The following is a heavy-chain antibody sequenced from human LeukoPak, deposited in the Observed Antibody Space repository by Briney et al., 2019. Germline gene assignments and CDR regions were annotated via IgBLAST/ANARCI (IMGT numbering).Heavy chain of an antibody. CDR1: GGSISSSSYY. J-gene: IGHJ4*02. V-gene: IGHV4-39*07. Sequence: SETLSLTCTVSGGSISSSSYYWGWIRQPPGKGLEWIGSIYYSGSTYYNPPLKSRVTISVDTSKNQFSLQLNSVTPEDTAVYYCARGDTAMTYYFDYWGQGTLVTVSS. CDR3: ARGDTAMTYYFDY. CDR2: IYYSGST. D-gene: IGHD5-18*01.